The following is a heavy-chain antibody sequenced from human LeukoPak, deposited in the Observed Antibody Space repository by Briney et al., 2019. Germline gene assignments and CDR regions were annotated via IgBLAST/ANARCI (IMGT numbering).Heavy chain of an antibody. Sequence: GGSLRLSCAASGFTVSSNYMSWVRQAPGKGLEWVSVIYSGGSTYYADSVKGRFTISRDNAKNSLYLQMNSLRAEDTAVYYCAGDRTRYCSGGSCADAFDIWGQGTMVTVSS. J-gene: IGHJ3*02. CDR1: GFTVSSNY. V-gene: IGHV3-66*01. CDR2: IYSGGST. D-gene: IGHD2-15*01. CDR3: AGDRTRYCSGGSCADAFDI.